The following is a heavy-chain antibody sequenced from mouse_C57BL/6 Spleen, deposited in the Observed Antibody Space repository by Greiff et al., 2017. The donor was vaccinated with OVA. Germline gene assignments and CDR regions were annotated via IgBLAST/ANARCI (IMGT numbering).Heavy chain of an antibody. CDR1: GYTFTDYY. D-gene: IGHD1-1*01. V-gene: IGHV1-76*01. CDR3: AREDYGSSHWYFDV. CDR2: IYPGSGDT. Sequence: VQLQQSGAELVRPGASVKLSCKASGYTFTDYYINWVKQRPGQGLEWIARIYPGSGDTYYNEKFKGKATLTAEKSSSTAYMQLSSLTSEDSAVDFCAREDYGSSHWYFDVWGTGTTVTVSS. J-gene: IGHJ1*03.